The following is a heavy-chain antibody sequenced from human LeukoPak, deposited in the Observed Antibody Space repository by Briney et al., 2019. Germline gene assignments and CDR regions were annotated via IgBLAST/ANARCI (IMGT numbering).Heavy chain of an antibody. D-gene: IGHD5-18*01. CDR1: GFTFSSYA. J-gene: IGHJ4*02. CDR2: ISYDGSNK. V-gene: IGHV3-30*04. Sequence: PGRSLRLSCAASGFTFSSYAMHWVRQAPGKGLEWVAVISYDGSNKYYADSVKGRFTISRDNSKNTLYLQMNSLRAEDTAVYYCARDSSYGSIYWGQGTLVTVSS. CDR3: ARDSSYGSIY.